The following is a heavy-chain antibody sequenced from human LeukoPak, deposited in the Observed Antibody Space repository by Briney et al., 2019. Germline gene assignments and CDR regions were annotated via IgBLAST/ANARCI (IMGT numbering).Heavy chain of an antibody. CDR1: GGSISSYY. D-gene: IGHD6-19*01. CDR3: ARASYSSGWFDY. J-gene: IGHJ4*02. CDR2: IYYSGST. Sequence: PSETPSLTCTVSGGSISSYYWSWIRQPPGKGLEWIGYIYYSGSTNYNPSLKSRVTISVDTSKNQFSLKLSSVTAADTAVYYCARASYSSGWFDYWGQGTLVTVSS. V-gene: IGHV4-59*01.